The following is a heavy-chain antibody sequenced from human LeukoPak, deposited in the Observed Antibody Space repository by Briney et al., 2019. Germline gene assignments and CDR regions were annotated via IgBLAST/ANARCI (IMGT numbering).Heavy chain of an antibody. Sequence: GGSLRLSCAASGFTFGGSGMHWVRQAPGKGLEWVAFIRYDGSDKHYADSVRGRFSISRDSSKNILYLQMNSLRAEDTAVYYCAKDRCSNGIGCYYYYMDVWGKGTTVTISS. J-gene: IGHJ6*03. CDR1: GFTFGGSG. CDR3: AKDRCSNGIGCYYYYMDV. CDR2: IRYDGSDK. V-gene: IGHV3-30*02. D-gene: IGHD2-8*01.